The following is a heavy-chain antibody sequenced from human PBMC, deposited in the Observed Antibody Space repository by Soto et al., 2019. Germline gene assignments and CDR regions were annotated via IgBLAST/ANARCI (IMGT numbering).Heavy chain of an antibody. V-gene: IGHV1-69*08. J-gene: IGHJ4*02. CDR1: GGTFSSYT. D-gene: IGHD5-12*01. CDR2: IIPILGIA. Sequence: QVQLVQSGAEVKKPGSSVKVSCKASGGTFSSYTISWVRQAPGQGLEWMGRIIPILGIANYAQKFQGRVTITADKSPSTAYMELSSLRSEDTAVYYCARDGATADFDYWGQGTLVTVSS. CDR3: ARDGATADFDY.